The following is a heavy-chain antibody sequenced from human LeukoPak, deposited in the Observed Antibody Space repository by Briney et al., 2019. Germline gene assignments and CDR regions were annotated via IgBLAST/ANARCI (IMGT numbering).Heavy chain of an antibody. Sequence: ASVKVSCKASVYTFTSYYMHWVRQAPGQGLEWVGIINPSGGSTRYAQKFQGRVTMTRGTSPSTVYMELSSLRSEDTAVYFCASYIVVVAAAYLNYYGMDVWGQRTTVT. CDR2: INPSGGST. J-gene: IGHJ6*01. V-gene: IGHV1-46*01. CDR1: VYTFTSYY. CDR3: ASYIVVVAAAYLNYYGMDV. D-gene: IGHD2-2*01.